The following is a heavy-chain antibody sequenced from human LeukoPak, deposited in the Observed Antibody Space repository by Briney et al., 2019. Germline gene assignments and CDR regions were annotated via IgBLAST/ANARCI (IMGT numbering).Heavy chain of an antibody. D-gene: IGHD3-10*01. V-gene: IGHV4-38-2*02. J-gene: IGHJ4*02. Sequence: SETLSLTCSVSGYSISSGYYWGWIRQPPGKGLEWIGSFYHSGSTYYNPSLKSRVTISLDTSKNQFSLKLSSVTAADTAVYYCAKAGSGSYLLGHFDYWGQGTLVTVSS. CDR1: GYSISSGYY. CDR2: FYHSGST. CDR3: AKAGSGSYLLGHFDY.